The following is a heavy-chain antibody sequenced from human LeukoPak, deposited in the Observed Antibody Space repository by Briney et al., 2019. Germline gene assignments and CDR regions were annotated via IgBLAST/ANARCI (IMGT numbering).Heavy chain of an antibody. Sequence: GGSLRLSCAASGFTFSSYDMHWVRQATRKGLEWVSAIGTAGDTYYPGSVKGRFTISRENAKNSLYLQMNSLRAGDTAVYYCARGHRKYYYYGMDVWGQGTTVTVSS. V-gene: IGHV3-13*01. CDR2: IGTAGDT. CDR3: ARGHRKYYYYGMDV. CDR1: GFTFSSYD. J-gene: IGHJ6*02.